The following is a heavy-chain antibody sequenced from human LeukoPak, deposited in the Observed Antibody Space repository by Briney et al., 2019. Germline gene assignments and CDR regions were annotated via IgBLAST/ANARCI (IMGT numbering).Heavy chain of an antibody. CDR3: ATYIAARPGDDY. D-gene: IGHD6-6*01. CDR1: GGTFSSYA. CDR2: IIPIFGTA. V-gene: IGHV1-69*05. J-gene: IGHJ4*02. Sequence: ASVKVSCKASGGTFSSYAISWVRQAPGQGLEWMGGIIPIFGTANYAQKLQGRVTITTDESTSTAYMELSSLRSEDTAVYYCATYIAARPGDDYWGQGTLVTVSS.